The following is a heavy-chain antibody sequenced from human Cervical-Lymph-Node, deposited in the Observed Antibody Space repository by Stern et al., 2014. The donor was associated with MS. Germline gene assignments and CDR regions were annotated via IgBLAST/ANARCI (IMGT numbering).Heavy chain of an antibody. V-gene: IGHV1-18*01. J-gene: IGHJ6*02. D-gene: IGHD3-3*01. CDR1: GYTFTSYG. Sequence: VQLVQSGAEVKKPGASVKVSCKASGYTFTSYGISWVRQAPGQGLEWMGWISAYNGNTNYAQKLQGRVTMTTDTSTSTAYMELRSLRSDDTAVYYCARDWTKPTTIFGVVIKAAWVMDVWGQGTTVTVSS. CDR3: ARDWTKPTTIFGVVIKAAWVMDV. CDR2: ISAYNGNT.